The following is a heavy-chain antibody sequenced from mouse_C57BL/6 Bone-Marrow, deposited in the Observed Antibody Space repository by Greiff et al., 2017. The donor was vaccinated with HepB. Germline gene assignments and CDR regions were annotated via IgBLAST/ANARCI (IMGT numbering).Heavy chain of an antibody. J-gene: IGHJ3*01. V-gene: IGHV1-39*01. Sequence: QLQESGPELVKPGASVKISCKASGYSFTDYNMNWVKQSNGKSLEWIGVINPNYGTTSYNQKFKGKATLTVDQSSSTAYMQLNSLTSEDSTVYYCARSHPPVLRGAWFAYWGQGTLVTVSA. CDR3: ARSHPPVLRGAWFAY. D-gene: IGHD1-1*01. CDR1: GYSFTDYN. CDR2: INPNYGTT.